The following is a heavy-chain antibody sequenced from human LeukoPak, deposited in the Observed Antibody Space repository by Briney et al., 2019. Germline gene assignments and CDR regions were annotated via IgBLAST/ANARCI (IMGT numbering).Heavy chain of an antibody. Sequence: PSETLSLTCTVSGGSISSYYWSWIRQPPGKGLEWIGYIYYSGSTNYNPSLKSRVTISVDTSKNQFSLKLSSVTAADTAVYYCARGEAAEFDPWGQGTLVTVSS. CDR2: IYYSGST. J-gene: IGHJ5*02. CDR1: GGSISSYY. CDR3: ARGEAAEFDP. D-gene: IGHD6-13*01. V-gene: IGHV4-59*01.